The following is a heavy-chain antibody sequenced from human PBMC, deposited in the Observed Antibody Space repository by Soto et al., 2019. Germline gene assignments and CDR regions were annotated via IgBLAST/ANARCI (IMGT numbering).Heavy chain of an antibody. J-gene: IGHJ6*03. CDR2: MNPNSGNT. V-gene: IGHV1-8*01. CDR1: GYTFTSYD. D-gene: IGHD3-10*01. Sequence: QVQLVQSGAEVKKPGASVKVSCKASGYTFTSYDINWVRQATGQGLEWMGWMNPNSGNTGYAQKFQGRVTMTRNTSISTAYMELSSLRSEDTAVYYCARVLQTTVGVRGVPWYYYMDVWGKGTTVTVSS. CDR3: ARVLQTTVGVRGVPWYYYMDV.